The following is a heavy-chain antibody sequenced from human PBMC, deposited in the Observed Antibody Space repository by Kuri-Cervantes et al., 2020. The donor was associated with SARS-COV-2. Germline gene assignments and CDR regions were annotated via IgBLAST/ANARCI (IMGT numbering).Heavy chain of an antibody. Sequence: GESLKISCAASGFTFSSYSMNWVRQAPGKGLEWVSYISSSSSTIYYADSVKGRFTIPRDNAKNSLYLQMNSLRAEDTAVYYCAREGEEYFDLWGRGTLDTVSS. CDR3: AREGEEYFDL. CDR2: ISSSSSTI. CDR1: GFTFSSYS. D-gene: IGHD3-10*01. V-gene: IGHV3-48*01. J-gene: IGHJ2*01.